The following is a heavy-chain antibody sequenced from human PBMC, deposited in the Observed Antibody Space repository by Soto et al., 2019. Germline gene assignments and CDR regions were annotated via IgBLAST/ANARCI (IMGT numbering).Heavy chain of an antibody. J-gene: IGHJ6*02. Sequence: SETLSLTCAVSGGSISSSNWWSWVRQPPGKGLEWIGEIYHSVSTNYNPSLKSRVTISVDKSKNQFSLKLSSVTAADTAVYYCARASITIFGVVIKGTGYYYGMDVWGQGTTVTV. V-gene: IGHV4-4*02. CDR1: GGSISSSNW. CDR2: IYHSVST. CDR3: ARASITIFGVVIKGTGYYYGMDV. D-gene: IGHD3-3*01.